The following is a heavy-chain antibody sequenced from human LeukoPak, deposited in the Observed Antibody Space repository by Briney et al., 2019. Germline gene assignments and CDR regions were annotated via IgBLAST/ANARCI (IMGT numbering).Heavy chain of an antibody. Sequence: PGGSLRLSCAASGFTFSSYAMCWVRQAPGKGLEWVSAISGSGGSTYYADSVKGRFTISRDNSKNTLYLQMNSLRAEDTAVYYCAKFNSRLAYCSTTSCYGGFDYWGQGTLVTVSS. D-gene: IGHD2-2*01. J-gene: IGHJ4*02. CDR2: ISGSGGST. CDR3: AKFNSRLAYCSTTSCYGGFDY. CDR1: GFTFSSYA. V-gene: IGHV3-23*01.